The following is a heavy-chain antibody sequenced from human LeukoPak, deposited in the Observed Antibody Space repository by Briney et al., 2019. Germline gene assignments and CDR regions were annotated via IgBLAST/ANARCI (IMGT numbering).Heavy chain of an antibody. V-gene: IGHV3-23*01. CDR2: ISGNGDST. Sequence: GGSLRLSCTTSGFTFGDYDMSWVRQAPGKGLEWVSAISGNGDSTYYVDSVKGRFTISRDNPKNTLYLQMNSLRAEDTAVYYCALYCSGGSCYSMGGAFDIWGQGTVVTVSS. J-gene: IGHJ3*02. CDR1: GFTFGDYD. CDR3: ALYCSGGSCYSMGGAFDI. D-gene: IGHD2-15*01.